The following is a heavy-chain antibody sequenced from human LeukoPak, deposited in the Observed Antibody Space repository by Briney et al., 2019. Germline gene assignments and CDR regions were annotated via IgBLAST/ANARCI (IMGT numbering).Heavy chain of an antibody. CDR1: GGAFSSYA. D-gene: IGHD3-3*01. J-gene: IGHJ4*02. V-gene: IGHV1-69*13. CDR3: ANARGFSLLGVVIED. Sequence: SVKVSCKASGGAFSSYAISWVRQAPGQGLEWMGGIIPIFGTANYAQKFQGRVTITADESTSTAYMELSSLRSEDTAVYYCANARGFSLLGVVIEDWGQGTLVTVSS. CDR2: IIPIFGTA.